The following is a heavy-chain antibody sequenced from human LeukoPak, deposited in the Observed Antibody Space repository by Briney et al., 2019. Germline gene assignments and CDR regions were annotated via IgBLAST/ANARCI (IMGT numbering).Heavy chain of an antibody. Sequence: SETLSLTCTVSGGSISSYYWGWIRQPPGKGLEWIGSIYYSGSTYYNPSLKSRVTMSIDTSKNQFSLKLGSVTAVDTAVYYCAHKFAGSYAFDIWGQGTMVTVSS. CDR2: IYYSGST. CDR3: AHKFAGSYAFDI. J-gene: IGHJ3*02. V-gene: IGHV4-39*07. CDR1: GGSISSYY.